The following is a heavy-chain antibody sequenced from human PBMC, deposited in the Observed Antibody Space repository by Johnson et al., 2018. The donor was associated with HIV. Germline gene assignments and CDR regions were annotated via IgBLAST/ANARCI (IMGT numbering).Heavy chain of an antibody. V-gene: IGHV3-48*04. Sequence: VQLVESGGGVVQPGRSLRLSCAASGFTFSSYGMHWVRQAPGKGLECVSYISSSGSTMSYADSVKGRFTISRDNAKNSLYLQMNSLRAEDTALYYCARDSTPWGGDYVGYGFDIWGQGTMVTVSS. CDR3: ARDSTPWGGDYVGYGFDI. CDR2: ISSSGSTM. J-gene: IGHJ3*02. D-gene: IGHD4-17*01. CDR1: GFTFSSYG.